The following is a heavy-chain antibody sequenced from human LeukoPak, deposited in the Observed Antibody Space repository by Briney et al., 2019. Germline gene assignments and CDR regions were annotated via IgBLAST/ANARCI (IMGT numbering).Heavy chain of an antibody. Sequence: SETLSLTCTVSGGSISSSSYYWGWIRQPPGKGLEWIGSIYYRGSTYYNPSLKSRVTISVDPSKNQFSLKLSSVTAADTAVYYCARLWGHSYGYSDYWGQGTLVTVSS. CDR2: IYYRGST. CDR3: ARLWGHSYGYSDY. V-gene: IGHV4-39*01. D-gene: IGHD5-18*01. J-gene: IGHJ4*02. CDR1: GGSISSSSYY.